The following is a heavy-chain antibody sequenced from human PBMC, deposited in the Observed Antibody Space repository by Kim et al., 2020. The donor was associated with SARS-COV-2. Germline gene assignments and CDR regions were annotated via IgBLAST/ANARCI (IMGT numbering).Heavy chain of an antibody. V-gene: IGHV5-51*01. D-gene: IGHD2-2*01. CDR1: GYSFTSYW. CDR2: IYPGDSDT. J-gene: IGHJ6*02. Sequence: GESLKISCKGSGYSFTSYWIGRVRQMPGKGLEWMGIIYPGDSDTRYSPSFQGQVTISADKSISTAYLQWSSLKASDTAMYYCARSLYCSSTSCYYYYGMDVWGQGTTVTVSS. CDR3: ARSLYCSSTSCYYYYGMDV.